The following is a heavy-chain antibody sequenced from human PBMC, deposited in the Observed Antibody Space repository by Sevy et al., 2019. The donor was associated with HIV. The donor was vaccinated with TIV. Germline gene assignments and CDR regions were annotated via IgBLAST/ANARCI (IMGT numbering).Heavy chain of an antibody. D-gene: IGHD3-10*01. Sequence: GGSLRLSCAASGFTFISYSMNWVRQAPGKGLEWVSSISSSSSYIYYADSVKGRFTISRDNAKNSLYLQMNSLRAEDTAVYYCARDGYMVRGVAFDYWGQGTLVTVSS. CDR2: ISSSSSYI. J-gene: IGHJ4*02. CDR1: GFTFISYS. CDR3: ARDGYMVRGVAFDY. V-gene: IGHV3-21*01.